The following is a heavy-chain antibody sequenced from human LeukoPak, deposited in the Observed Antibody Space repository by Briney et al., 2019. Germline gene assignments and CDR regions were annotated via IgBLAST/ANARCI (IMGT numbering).Heavy chain of an antibody. CDR1: GGSLSSYY. CDR2: IYTSGST. V-gene: IGHV4-4*07. Sequence: SETLSLTCTVSGGSLSSYYWSWIRQPAGKGLEWIGRIYTSGSTNYNPSLKSRVTMSVDTSKNQFSLKLSSVTAADTAVYYCAREERDGSVWYEGDYWGQGTLDTVSS. J-gene: IGHJ4*02. D-gene: IGHD6-19*01. CDR3: AREERDGSVWYEGDY.